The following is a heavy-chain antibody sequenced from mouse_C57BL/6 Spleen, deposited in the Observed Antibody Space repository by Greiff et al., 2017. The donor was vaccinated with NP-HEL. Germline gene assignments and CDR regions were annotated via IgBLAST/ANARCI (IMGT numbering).Heavy chain of an antibody. J-gene: IGHJ4*01. D-gene: IGHD2-3*01. Sequence: VQLQQSGAELVRPGTSVKVSCKASGYAFTNYLIEWVKQRPGQGLEWIGVINPGSGGTNYNEKFKGKATLTADKSSSTAYMQLSSLTSEDSAVYFCARSDYDAYYWGQGTSVTVSS. CDR1: GYAFTNYL. V-gene: IGHV1-54*01. CDR3: ARSDYDAYY. CDR2: INPGSGGT.